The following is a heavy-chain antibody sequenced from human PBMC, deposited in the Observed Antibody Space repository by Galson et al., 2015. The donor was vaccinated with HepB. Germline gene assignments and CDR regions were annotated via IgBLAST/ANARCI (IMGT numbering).Heavy chain of an antibody. Sequence: SLRLSCAASGFTFSSYAMHWVRQAPGKGLEWVAVISYDGINKYYADFVKGRLTISRDNSKNTLYLQMNSLRAEDTAAYYCVRDRSTTVYGMDVWGQGTTVTVSS. CDR2: ISYDGINK. CDR3: VRDRSTTVYGMDV. J-gene: IGHJ6*02. V-gene: IGHV3-30*04. CDR1: GFTFSSYA. D-gene: IGHD4-17*01.